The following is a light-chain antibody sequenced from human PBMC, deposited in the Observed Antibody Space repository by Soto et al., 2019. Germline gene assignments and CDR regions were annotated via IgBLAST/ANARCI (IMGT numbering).Light chain of an antibody. CDR2: LNSDGSH. CDR1: GGHSSYA. Sequence: QLVLTQSPSASASLGASVKLTCTLSGGHSSYAIAWHQQQPEKGPRYLMKLNSDGSHSKGDGIPDRFSGSSSGAERYLTISSLQSEDEADYYCQTWGTGIPWVFGGGTKLTVL. CDR3: QTWGTGIPWV. J-gene: IGLJ3*02. V-gene: IGLV4-69*01.